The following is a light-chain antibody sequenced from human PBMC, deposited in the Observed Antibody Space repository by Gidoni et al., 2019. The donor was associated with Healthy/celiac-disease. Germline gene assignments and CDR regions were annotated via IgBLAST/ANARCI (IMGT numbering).Light chain of an antibody. CDR1: SSNIGSNT. V-gene: IGLV1-44*01. J-gene: IGLJ2*01. Sequence: QSVLTQPPSASGTPGQRVTISCSGSSSNIGSNTVNWYHPLPGTAHKLLIYSNNQRPSGVPDRFSGSKSGTSASLAISGLQSEDEADYYCAAGDDSLNGVVFGGGTKLTVL. CDR2: SNN. CDR3: AAGDDSLNGVV.